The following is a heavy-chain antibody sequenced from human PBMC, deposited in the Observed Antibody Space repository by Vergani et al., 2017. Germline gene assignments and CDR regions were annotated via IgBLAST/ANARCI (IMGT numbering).Heavy chain of an antibody. Sequence: QVQLQESGPGLVKPSQTLSLTCTVSGGSISSGSYYWSWIRQPAGKGLEWIGRIYTSGSTNYNPSLKSRVTISVETSKNQFSLKLSSVTAADTAVYYCARESIFGVVIPSGFDYWGQGTLVTVSS. CDR2: IYTSGST. CDR3: ARESIFGVVIPSGFDY. CDR1: GGSISSGSYY. J-gene: IGHJ4*02. V-gene: IGHV4-61*02. D-gene: IGHD3-3*01.